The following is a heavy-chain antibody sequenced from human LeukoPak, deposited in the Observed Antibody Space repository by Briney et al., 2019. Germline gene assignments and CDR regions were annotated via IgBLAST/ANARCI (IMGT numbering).Heavy chain of an antibody. D-gene: IGHD3-22*01. CDR1: GDSISSGDYC. CDR2: ISSSGST. Sequence: SETLSLTCTVSGDSISSGDYCWSWIRQSAGKGLEWIGRISSSGSTNYNPSLKSRVTISVDTSKNQFSLKLSSVTAADTAVYFCARGPYSYDSSGAFDIWGQGTMVTVSS. J-gene: IGHJ3*02. CDR3: ARGPYSYDSSGAFDI. V-gene: IGHV4-61*02.